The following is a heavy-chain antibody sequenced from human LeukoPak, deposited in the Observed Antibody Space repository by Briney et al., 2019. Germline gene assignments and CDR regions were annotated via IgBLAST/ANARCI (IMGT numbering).Heavy chain of an antibody. V-gene: IGHV3-21*01. D-gene: IGHD2-15*01. CDR1: GFTFSSYN. CDR2: ITDNSNYM. Sequence: GGSLRLSCVGSGFTFSSYNMNWVRQAPGKGLEWVSSITDNSNYMYYADSVRGRFTISRDNAKKSLSLQMNSLRAEDTAVYYCARDPRLGYCSGGSCYLKDAFDIWGQGTMVTVSS. CDR3: ARDPRLGYCSGGSCYLKDAFDI. J-gene: IGHJ3*02.